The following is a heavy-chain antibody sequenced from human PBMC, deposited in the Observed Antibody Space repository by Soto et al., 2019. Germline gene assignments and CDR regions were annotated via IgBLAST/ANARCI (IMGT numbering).Heavy chain of an antibody. J-gene: IGHJ4*02. CDR3: ARLPGGIVGASDY. CDR1: GGSILNGGHY. CDR2: IFFSGNT. Sequence: SETLSITCTFSGGSILNGGHYWTWIRQHPGKGLEWIGKIFFSGNTHYNPALKSRLTFSVDTTKNQFSLKLTSVTAADTAIYYCARLPGGIVGASDYWGQGTLVTVSS. V-gene: IGHV4-31*03. D-gene: IGHD1-26*01.